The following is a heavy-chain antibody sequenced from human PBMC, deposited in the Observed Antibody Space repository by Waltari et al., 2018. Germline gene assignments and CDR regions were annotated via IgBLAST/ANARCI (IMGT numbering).Heavy chain of an antibody. J-gene: IGHJ6*02. V-gene: IGHV7-4-1*02. CDR3: ARSMGTNYYGMDV. CDR2: SNTNTGNP. Sequence: QVPLVQSGSELKKPGASVKVTCKASGYTSTTYPMTWVRQAPGQGLELMGWSNTNTGNPTYGQGFTGRFVFSLDTSVSTAYLQISSLKAEDNAVYYCARSMGTNYYGMDVWGQGTTVTVSS. CDR1: GYTSTTYP. D-gene: IGHD5-18*01.